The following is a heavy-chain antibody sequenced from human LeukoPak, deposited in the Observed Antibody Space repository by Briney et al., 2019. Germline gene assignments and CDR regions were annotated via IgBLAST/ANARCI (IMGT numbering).Heavy chain of an antibody. CDR2: ISYDGTNK. J-gene: IGHJ4*02. Sequence: GGSLRLSRAASEFTFSSYAMYWVRQAPDQGLEWVALISYDGTNKYYADSVKGRFTISRDNSKNTLYLQMNSLRGEDTAVYYCARDYGSGSYPRIYFEYWGQGTLVTVSS. CDR3: ARDYGSGSYPRIYFEY. CDR1: EFTFSSYA. D-gene: IGHD3-10*01. V-gene: IGHV3-30*04.